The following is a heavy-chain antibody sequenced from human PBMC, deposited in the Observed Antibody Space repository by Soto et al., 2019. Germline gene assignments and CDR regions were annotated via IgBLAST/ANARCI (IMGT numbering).Heavy chain of an antibody. CDR1: GFTFSDYY. CDR3: ARGVPYYSSEKPANFDY. CDR2: ISVSSTYA. D-gene: IGHD3-10*01. V-gene: IGHV3-11*05. Sequence: QVELLESGGGLVKPGGSLRLSCAASGFTFSDYYMSWIRQAPGKGLECVAYISVSSTYANYVDSVEGRFTISRDNAKNSLFLQMNSLRAEDTAVYYCARGVPYYSSEKPANFDYWGQGAVVTVSS. J-gene: IGHJ4*02.